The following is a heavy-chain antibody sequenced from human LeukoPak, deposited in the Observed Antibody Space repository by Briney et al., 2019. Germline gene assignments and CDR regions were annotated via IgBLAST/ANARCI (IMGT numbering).Heavy chain of an antibody. CDR2: IYYSGST. CDR1: GGSISSSSYY. D-gene: IGHD3-10*01. CDR3: ARGDPAGLFDS. Sequence: PSETLSLTCTVSGGSISSSSYYWGWIRQPPGKGLEWIGSIYYSGSTYYNPSLKSRVTISVDTSKNQFSLKLSSVTAADTAVYFCARGDPAGLFDSWGQGHLVTVSS. V-gene: IGHV4-39*07. J-gene: IGHJ4*02.